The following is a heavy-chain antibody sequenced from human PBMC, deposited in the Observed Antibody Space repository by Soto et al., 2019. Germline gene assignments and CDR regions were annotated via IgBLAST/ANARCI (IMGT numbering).Heavy chain of an antibody. CDR1: GFTFSSNW. CDR3: AREIVVARGASYFDF. V-gene: IGHV3-7*04. J-gene: IGHJ4*02. Sequence: GGSLRLSCVGSGFTFSSNWMTWVRQAPGKGLEWVGNIRQDGSEKNYVDSVKGRFTISRDNAKNSLYLQMNSLRAEDTAVYYCAREIVVARGASYFDFLGPGTLVTGSS. D-gene: IGHD2-2*01. CDR2: IRQDGSEK.